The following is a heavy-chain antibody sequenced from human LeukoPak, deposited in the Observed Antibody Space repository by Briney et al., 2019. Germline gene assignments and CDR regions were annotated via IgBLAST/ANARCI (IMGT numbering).Heavy chain of an antibody. V-gene: IGHV4-30-4*08. J-gene: IGHJ3*02. CDR1: GGSISSGDXY. Sequence: XTCTXSGGSISSGDXYWSWIRQPQGKGLEWIGYIYYSGSTYYNPSLKSRVTISVDTSKNQFSLKLSSVTAADTAVYYCARVSRDFEPENAFDIWGQGTMVTVSS. D-gene: IGHD1-14*01. CDR3: ARVSRDFEPENAFDI. CDR2: IYYSGST.